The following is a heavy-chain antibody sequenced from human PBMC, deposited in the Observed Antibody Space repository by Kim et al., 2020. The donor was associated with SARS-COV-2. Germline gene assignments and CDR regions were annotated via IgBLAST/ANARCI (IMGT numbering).Heavy chain of an antibody. V-gene: IGHV4-39*01. D-gene: IGHD3-10*01. Sequence: YNPSLQSRVPISVDTSKNQFSLKLCSVTAANTAVYYCASLLWFGEYYFDYWGQGTLVTVSS. CDR3: ASLLWFGEYYFDY. J-gene: IGHJ4*02.